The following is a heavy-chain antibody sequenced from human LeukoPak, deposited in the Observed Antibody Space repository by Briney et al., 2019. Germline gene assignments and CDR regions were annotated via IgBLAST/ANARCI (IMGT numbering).Heavy chain of an antibody. V-gene: IGHV3-21*01. D-gene: IGHD6-25*01. CDR1: GFTFSSYS. Sequence: GGSLRLSCAASGFTFSSYSMNWVRQAPGKGLEWVSSISSSSSYIYYADSVRGRFTISRDNAKNSLYLQMNSLRAEDTAVYYCARAARTTMGLYFDYWGQGTLVTVSS. CDR2: ISSSSSYI. CDR3: ARAARTTMGLYFDY. J-gene: IGHJ4*02.